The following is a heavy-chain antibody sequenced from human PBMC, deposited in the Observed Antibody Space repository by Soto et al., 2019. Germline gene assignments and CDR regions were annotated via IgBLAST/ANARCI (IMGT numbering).Heavy chain of an antibody. CDR2: IYYSGST. CDR1: GGSISSFY. Sequence: SETLSLTSTVSGGSISSFYWSWIRQPPGKGLEWIGYIYYSGSTNYNPSLKSRVAISIDTSKNQFSLELRSVTAADTAVYYCARGGLIRGVLYYWGQGALVTVSS. CDR3: ARGGLIRGVLYY. D-gene: IGHD3-10*01. V-gene: IGHV4-59*12. J-gene: IGHJ4*02.